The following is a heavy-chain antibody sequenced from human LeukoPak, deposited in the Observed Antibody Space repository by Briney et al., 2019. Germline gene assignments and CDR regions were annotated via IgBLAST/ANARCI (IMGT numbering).Heavy chain of an antibody. CDR3: AKDPFDY. J-gene: IGHJ4*02. V-gene: IGHV3-30*18. Sequence: PGGSLILSCAASGFPFSSYGIHWGRQAPGKGLEWVAVISYDGSYKFYADSVKDRFTISRDSSKNTLYLQMNSLRAEDTAVYYCAKDPFDYWGQGTLVTVSS. CDR2: ISYDGSYK. CDR1: GFPFSSYG.